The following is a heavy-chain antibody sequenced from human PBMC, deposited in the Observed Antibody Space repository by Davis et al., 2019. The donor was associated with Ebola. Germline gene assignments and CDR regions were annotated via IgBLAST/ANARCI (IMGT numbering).Heavy chain of an antibody. CDR1: GFTFSSYG. D-gene: IGHD5-24*01. CDR3: VKDGYNNDDYYYGMDV. V-gene: IGHV3-30*18. CDR2: ISYDGSNK. Sequence: GEFLKISCAASGFTFSSYGMHWVRQAPGKGLEWVAVISYDGSNKYYADSVKGRFTISRDNSKNTLYLQMNSLRPEDTAVYYCVKDGYNNDDYYYGMDVWGQGTTVTVSS. J-gene: IGHJ6*02.